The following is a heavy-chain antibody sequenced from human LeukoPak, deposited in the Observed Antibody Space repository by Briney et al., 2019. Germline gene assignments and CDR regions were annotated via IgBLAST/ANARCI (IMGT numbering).Heavy chain of an antibody. J-gene: IGHJ5*02. CDR2: IYPGDSDT. CDR3: ARRAYYYDSSGSIGHWFDP. V-gene: IGHV5-51*01. CDR1: GYSFTSYW. D-gene: IGHD3-22*01. Sequence: GESLKISCKGSGYSFTSYWIGWMRQMPGKGLEWMGIIYPGDSDTRYSPSFQGQVTISADKSISTAYLQWSSLKASDTAMYYCARRAYYYDSSGSIGHWFDPWGQGTLVTVSS.